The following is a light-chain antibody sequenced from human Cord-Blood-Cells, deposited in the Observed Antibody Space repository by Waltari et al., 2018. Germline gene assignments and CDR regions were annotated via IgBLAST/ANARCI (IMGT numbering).Light chain of an antibody. J-gene: IGLJ2*01. Sequence: SYVLTQPPSVSVAPGKTARITCGGNNIGSKSVHWYQQKPGQAPVLVIYYDSDRPSGLPERLSGSNSGSTATLTISRVEAGDEADYYCQVWDSSSDHVVFGGGTKLTVL. V-gene: IGLV3-21*04. CDR2: YDS. CDR3: QVWDSSSDHVV. CDR1: NIGSKS.